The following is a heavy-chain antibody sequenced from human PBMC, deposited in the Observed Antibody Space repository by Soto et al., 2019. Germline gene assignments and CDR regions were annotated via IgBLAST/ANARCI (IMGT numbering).Heavy chain of an antibody. Sequence: ASVKYSCKASGYTFTSYGISWVRQAPGQGLEWMGWISAYNGNTNYAQKLQGRVTMTTDTSTSTAYMELRSLRSDDTAVYYCARDLYYYDSSGNDAFDIWGQGTMVTVSS. CDR3: ARDLYYYDSSGNDAFDI. D-gene: IGHD3-22*01. CDR1: GYTFTSYG. J-gene: IGHJ3*02. CDR2: ISAYNGNT. V-gene: IGHV1-18*01.